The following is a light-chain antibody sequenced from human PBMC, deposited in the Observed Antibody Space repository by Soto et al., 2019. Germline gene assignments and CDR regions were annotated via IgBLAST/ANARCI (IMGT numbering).Light chain of an antibody. J-gene: IGKJ1*01. CDR1: QSVLYRSNNKNY. Sequence: DIVMTQSPDSLAVSLGERATINCKSSQSVLYRSNNKNYLAWYQQKPGQPPKLLIYWASTRESGVPDRFSGSGSGTDFTLTISSLQAEDVAVYYCQQFYSTPWTFGQATKVEIK. V-gene: IGKV4-1*01. CDR2: WAS. CDR3: QQFYSTPWT.